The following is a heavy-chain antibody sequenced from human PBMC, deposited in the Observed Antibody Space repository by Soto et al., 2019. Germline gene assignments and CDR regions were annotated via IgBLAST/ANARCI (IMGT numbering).Heavy chain of an antibody. CDR2: IGTAGDT. D-gene: IGHD1-1*01. CDR1: GFTFSSYD. CDR3: AREDWNDFNDYYYYCMDV. V-gene: IGHV3-13*01. Sequence: EVQLVESGGGLVQPGGSLRLSCAAAGFTFSSYDMHWVRQAPGKGLEWVSAIGTAGDTYYPGSVKGRFTNSRENAKNYLYLQMNSLRAEATAVYYCAREDWNDFNDYYYYCMDVWGQGTTVTVSS. J-gene: IGHJ6*02.